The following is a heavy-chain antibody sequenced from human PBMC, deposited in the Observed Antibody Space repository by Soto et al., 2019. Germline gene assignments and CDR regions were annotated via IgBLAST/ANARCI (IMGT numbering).Heavy chain of an antibody. D-gene: IGHD6-19*01. J-gene: IGHJ4*02. CDR2: ISYDGSNK. Sequence: GGSLRLSCAASGFTFSSYGMHWVRQAPGKGLEWVAVISYDGSNKYYADSVKGRFTISRDNSKNTLYLQMNSLRAEDTAMYYCAKDSLAVAGPDYWGQGTLVTVSS. CDR1: GFTFSSYG. CDR3: AKDSLAVAGPDY. V-gene: IGHV3-30*18.